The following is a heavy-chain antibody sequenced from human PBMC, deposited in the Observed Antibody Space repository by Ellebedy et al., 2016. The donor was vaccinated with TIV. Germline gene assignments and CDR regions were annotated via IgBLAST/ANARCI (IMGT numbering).Heavy chain of an antibody. CDR3: ARLQLWLGFDY. D-gene: IGHD5-18*01. Sequence: MPSETLSLTCAVYPGSFSDYYWSWIRLPPAKGLEWIVEINHSGFTNYNPSLKSRVTTSVDTSMNQFSLRLSSVTAADTAVYYCARLQLWLGFDYWGQGTLVTVSS. V-gene: IGHV4-34*01. CDR1: PGSFSDYY. CDR2: INHSGFT. J-gene: IGHJ4*02.